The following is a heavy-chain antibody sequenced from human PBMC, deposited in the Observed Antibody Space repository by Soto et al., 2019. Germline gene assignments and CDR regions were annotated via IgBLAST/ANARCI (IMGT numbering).Heavy chain of an antibody. CDR1: GGSFSGYY. J-gene: IGHJ4*02. D-gene: IGHD6-6*01. CDR2: INHSGST. Sequence: NPSETLSLTCAVYGGSFSGYYWSWIRQPPGKGLEWIGEINHSGSTNYNPSLKSRVTISVDTSKNQFSLKLSSVPAADTAVYYCARGRVSYSSSARYFDYWGQGTLVTVSS. V-gene: IGHV4-34*01. CDR3: ARGRVSYSSSARYFDY.